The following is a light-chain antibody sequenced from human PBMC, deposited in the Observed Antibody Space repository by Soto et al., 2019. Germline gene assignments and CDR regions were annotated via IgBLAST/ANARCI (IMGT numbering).Light chain of an antibody. Sequence: QSALTQPASVSGSPGQSITISCTGTSSDVGGYNYVSWYQQHPGKAPKLMIYEVSNRPSGVSNRFSGSKSGASASLAISGLQSEDEADFYCAAWDDSLNGCVFGTGTKVTVL. V-gene: IGLV2-14*01. CDR2: EVS. CDR3: AAWDDSLNGCV. CDR1: SSDVGGYNY. J-gene: IGLJ1*01.